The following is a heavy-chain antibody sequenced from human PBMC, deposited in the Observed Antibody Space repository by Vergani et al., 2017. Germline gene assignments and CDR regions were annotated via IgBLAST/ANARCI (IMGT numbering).Heavy chain of an antibody. Sequence: QVQLQESGPGLVKPSETLSLTCTVSGGSISSYYWSWIRQPPGKGLEWIGEINHSGSTNYNPSLKSRVTISVDTSKNQFSLKLSSVTAADTAVYYCARQHCSSTSCLFVPKWFDPWGQGTLVTVSS. CDR3: ARQHCSSTSCLFVPKWFDP. CDR1: GGSISSYY. CDR2: INHSGST. D-gene: IGHD2-2*01. J-gene: IGHJ5*02. V-gene: IGHV4-59*08.